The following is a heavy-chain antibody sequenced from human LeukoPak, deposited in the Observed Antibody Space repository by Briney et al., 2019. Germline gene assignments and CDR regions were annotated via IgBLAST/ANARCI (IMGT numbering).Heavy chain of an antibody. D-gene: IGHD2-8*01. CDR1: GFTFSSYS. CDR3: ASEYNGL. J-gene: IGHJ4*02. CDR2: ISSSSSYI. Sequence: PGGSLRLSCAASGFTFSSYSMNWVRQAPGKGLEWVSSISSSSSYIYYADSVKGRFTISRDDSKNTVYLQVNSLRLEDTAVYYCASEYNGLWGQGTLVTVSS. V-gene: IGHV3-21*01.